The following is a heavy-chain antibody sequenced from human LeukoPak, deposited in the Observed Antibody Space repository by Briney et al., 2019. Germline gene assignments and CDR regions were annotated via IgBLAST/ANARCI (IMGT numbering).Heavy chain of an antibody. Sequence: GGSLRLSCAASGFTFSSYSMNWVHQAPGKGLEWVSSISSSSSYIYYADSVKGRFTISRDNAKNSLYLQMNSLRAEDTAVYYCARIAVAGTDDYWGQGTLVTVSS. CDR2: ISSSSSYI. J-gene: IGHJ4*02. V-gene: IGHV3-21*01. CDR1: GFTFSSYS. D-gene: IGHD6-19*01. CDR3: ARIAVAGTDDY.